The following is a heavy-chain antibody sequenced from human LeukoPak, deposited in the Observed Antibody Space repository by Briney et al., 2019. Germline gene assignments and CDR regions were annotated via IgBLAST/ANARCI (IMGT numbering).Heavy chain of an antibody. D-gene: IGHD3-22*01. V-gene: IGHV3-30-3*01. CDR3: ARKRRAIYDSSGYSDY. Sequence: GGSLRLSCAAFGFTFSSYAMHWVRQAPGKGLEWVAVISYDGSNKYYADSVKGRFTISRDNSKNTLYLQMNSLRAEDTAVYYCARKRRAIYDSSGYSDYWGQGTLVTVSS. CDR2: ISYDGSNK. CDR1: GFTFSSYA. J-gene: IGHJ4*02.